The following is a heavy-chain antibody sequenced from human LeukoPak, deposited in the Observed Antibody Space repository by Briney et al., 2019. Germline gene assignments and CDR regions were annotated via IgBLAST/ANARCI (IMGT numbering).Heavy chain of an antibody. D-gene: IGHD3-22*01. V-gene: IGHV3-30*03. Sequence: GGSLRLSCAASGFTFSDYYMSWIRQAPGKGLEWVAVISYDGSNKYYADSVKGRFTISRDNSKNTLYLQMNSLRAEDTAVYYCARDPDSSEYYFDYWGQGTLVTVSS. CDR1: GFTFSDYY. CDR2: ISYDGSNK. CDR3: ARDPDSSEYYFDY. J-gene: IGHJ4*02.